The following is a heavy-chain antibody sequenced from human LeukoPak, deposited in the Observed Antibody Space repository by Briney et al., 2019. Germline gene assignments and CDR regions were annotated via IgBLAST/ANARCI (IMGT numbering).Heavy chain of an antibody. CDR2: VDQSGGT. J-gene: IGHJ5*02. D-gene: IGHD6-19*01. CDR1: GGSFSDDF. CDR3: ARGFIAVAGTALNWFDP. V-gene: IGHV4-34*01. Sequence: PSETLSLTCAASGGSFSDDFWTWLRQFPGKGLEWIGEVDQSGGTNYNPSLKGRVSMSLDTSKNHFSLKLRSVTAADTALYFCARGFIAVAGTALNWFDPWGLGTLVTVSS.